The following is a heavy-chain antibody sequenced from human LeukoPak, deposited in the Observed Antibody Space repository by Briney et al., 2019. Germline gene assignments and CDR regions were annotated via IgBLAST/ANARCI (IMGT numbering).Heavy chain of an antibody. D-gene: IGHD3-22*01. CDR2: ISSSGSTI. CDR3: ARGGYSDTSAADMT. Sequence: GGSLRLSCAASGFTFSSYEMNWVRQAPGEGLEWVSYISSSGSTIYYAASVKGRFTISRDNAENSLYLQMNSLRAEDTAVYYCARGGYSDTSAADMTWGEGTLVSVSS. J-gene: IGHJ4*02. V-gene: IGHV3-48*03. CDR1: GFTFSSYE.